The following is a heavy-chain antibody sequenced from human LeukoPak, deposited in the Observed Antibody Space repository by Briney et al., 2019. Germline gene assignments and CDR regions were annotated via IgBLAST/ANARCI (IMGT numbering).Heavy chain of an antibody. CDR3: AKDRGVSDDAFDI. D-gene: IGHD3-10*01. CDR1: GFTFSSYA. J-gene: IGHJ3*02. CDR2: ISGSGGST. V-gene: IGHV3-23*01. Sequence: GGSLRLSCAASGFTFSSYAMSWVRHAPGKGLVWVSAISGSGGSTYYADSVKGRFTISRDNSKNTLYLQMNSLRAEDTAVYYCAKDRGVSDDAFDIWGQGTMVTVSS.